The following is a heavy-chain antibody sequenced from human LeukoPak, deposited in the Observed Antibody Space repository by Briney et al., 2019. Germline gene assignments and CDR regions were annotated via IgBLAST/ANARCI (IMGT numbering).Heavy chain of an antibody. Sequence: ASVKVSCKASGYTFTGYYMHWVRQAPGQGLEWMGWINPNSDGTKYVQKFQGRVTMTRDTSITTAYMELSRLRSDDTAVYYCTRDVEYYDFWSGYSKEYYFDYWGQGTLVTVSS. D-gene: IGHD3-3*01. CDR3: TRDVEYYDFWSGYSKEYYFDY. CDR1: GYTFTGYY. J-gene: IGHJ4*02. CDR2: INPNSDGT. V-gene: IGHV1-2*02.